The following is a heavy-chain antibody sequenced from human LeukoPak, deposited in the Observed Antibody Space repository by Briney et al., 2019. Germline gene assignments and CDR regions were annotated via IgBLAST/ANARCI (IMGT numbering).Heavy chain of an antibody. CDR3: ARDTPGRYYDSSGYYYA. J-gene: IGHJ5*02. V-gene: IGHV3-53*01. CDR2: IYAGGST. CDR1: GFTVSNNY. D-gene: IGHD3-22*01. Sequence: GGSLRLSCRVSGFTVSNNYVTWVRQAPGMGLQWVSLIYAGGSTYYADSVKGRFTISRDNAKNTLYLQMNSLRAEDTAVYYCARDTPGRYYDSSGYYYAWGQGTLVTVSS.